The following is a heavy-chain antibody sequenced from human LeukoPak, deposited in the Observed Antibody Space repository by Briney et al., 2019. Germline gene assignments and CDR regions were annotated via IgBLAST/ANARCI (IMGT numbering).Heavy chain of an antibody. D-gene: IGHD5-12*01. CDR3: AKTSRGNSAYDSPSDY. Sequence: GGSLRLSCAASGFTFSTYAMTWVRQTPGKGLEWVSAVRGSGSDTYYADSVKGRFTISRDNSKNTLYLQMHSLRAGDTAIYYCAKTSRGNSAYDSPSDYWGQGTLVTVSS. V-gene: IGHV3-23*01. CDR1: GFTFSTYA. CDR2: VRGSGSDT. J-gene: IGHJ4*02.